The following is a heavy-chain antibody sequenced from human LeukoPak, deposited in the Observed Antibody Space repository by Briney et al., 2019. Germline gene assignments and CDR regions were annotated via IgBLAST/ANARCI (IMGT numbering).Heavy chain of an antibody. V-gene: IGHV4-59*01. CDR3: ARDHNDFWSGYLHGSAFDI. J-gene: IGHJ3*02. CDR2: IYYSGST. D-gene: IGHD3-3*01. Sequence: SETLSLTCTVSGGSINSYYWSWIRQPPGKGLEWIGYIYYSGSTNYNPSLKSRVTISVDTSKNQFSLKLSSVTAADTAVYYCARDHNDFWSGYLHGSAFDIWGQGTMVTVSS. CDR1: GGSINSYY.